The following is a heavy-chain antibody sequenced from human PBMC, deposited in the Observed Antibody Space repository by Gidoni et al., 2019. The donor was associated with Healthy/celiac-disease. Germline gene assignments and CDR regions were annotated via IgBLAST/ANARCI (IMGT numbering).Heavy chain of an antibody. CDR1: GGTFSSYA. D-gene: IGHD6-6*01. CDR2: SIPIFGTA. J-gene: IGHJ5*02. CDR3: ASVAIGSPYSSPSGA. Sequence: QVQLVQAWAAVKRAGSSVKVSCKASGGTFSSYAISWVRQAPGQGLEWMGGSIPIFGTANYAQKFQGRVTITADESPSTAYMELSSLRSEDTAVYYCASVAIGSPYSSPSGAWGQGTLVTVSS. V-gene: IGHV1-69*01.